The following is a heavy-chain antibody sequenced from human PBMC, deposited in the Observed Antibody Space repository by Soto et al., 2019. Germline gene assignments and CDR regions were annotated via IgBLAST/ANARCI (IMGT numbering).Heavy chain of an antibody. V-gene: IGHV4-30-2*01. D-gene: IGHD1-26*01. CDR1: GGSLSSGGYS. CDR3: ARGPLRRSHYFDY. J-gene: IGHJ4*02. CDR2: IYHSGST. Sequence: PSETLSLTCAVSGGSLSSGGYSWSWIRQPPGKGLEWIGYIYHSGSTYYNPSLKSRVTISVDRSKNQFSLKLSSVTAADTAVYYSARGPLRRSHYFDYWGQGTLDPVSS.